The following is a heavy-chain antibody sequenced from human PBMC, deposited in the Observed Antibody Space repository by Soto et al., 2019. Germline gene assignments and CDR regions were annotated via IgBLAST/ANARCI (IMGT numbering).Heavy chain of an antibody. CDR2: VYTGGDT. D-gene: IGHD6-19*01. V-gene: IGHV4-4*07. Sequence: SETLSLTGSGSFDSVISYYWLWIREPAGWGVDCIGRVYTGGDTNYNPSLKSRVTLSLDTSKNQFSLKMSSVTAADTAVYYCAREYTKIVDGPTPFYFDFWGQGTLVTVSS. J-gene: IGHJ4*02. CDR1: FDSVISYY. CDR3: AREYTKIVDGPTPFYFDF.